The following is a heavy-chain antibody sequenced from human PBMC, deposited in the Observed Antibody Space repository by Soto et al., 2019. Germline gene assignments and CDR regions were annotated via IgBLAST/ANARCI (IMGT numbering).Heavy chain of an antibody. CDR2: ISSSSSAI. J-gene: IGHJ4*02. CDR3: ASDRSLGSNWYYYLES. D-gene: IGHD3-16*01. Sequence: GSLRLSCAASGFTFSTYAMNWVCQFPGRGLEWVSYISSSSSAIDYADSVKGRFTVSRDNAKNSLYLQMNSLRDEDTAVYYCASDRSLGSNWYYYLESWGQGTLVTVSS. CDR1: GFTFSTYA. V-gene: IGHV3-48*02.